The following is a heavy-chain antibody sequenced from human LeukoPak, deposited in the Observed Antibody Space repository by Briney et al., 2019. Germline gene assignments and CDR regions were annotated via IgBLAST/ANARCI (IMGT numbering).Heavy chain of an antibody. Sequence: GGSLRLSCAASGFTFSSYAMSWVRQAPGKGLEWVSAISGSGGSTYYADSVKGRFTISRDNSKNTLYLQMNSLRADDTAIYYCAKVVQSYNFDYWGQGTLVTVYS. V-gene: IGHV3-23*01. CDR3: AKVVQSYNFDY. D-gene: IGHD3-16*01. CDR2: ISGSGGST. J-gene: IGHJ4*02. CDR1: GFTFSSYA.